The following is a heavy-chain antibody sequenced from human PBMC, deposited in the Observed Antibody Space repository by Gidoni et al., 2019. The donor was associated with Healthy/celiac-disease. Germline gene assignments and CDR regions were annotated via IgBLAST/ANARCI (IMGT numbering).Heavy chain of an antibody. D-gene: IGHD3-22*01. CDR1: GYSISSGYY. J-gene: IGHJ5*02. CDR3: ARWGIDSSGYYPDWFDP. CDR2: IYHSGST. Sequence: QVQLQQSGPGLVKPSATLSLTCTVSGYSISSGYYWGWIRQPPGKGLEWIGSIYHSGSTYYNPSLKSRVTISVDTSKNQFSLKLSSVTAADTAVYYCARWGIDSSGYYPDWFDPWGQGTLVTVSS. V-gene: IGHV4-38-2*02.